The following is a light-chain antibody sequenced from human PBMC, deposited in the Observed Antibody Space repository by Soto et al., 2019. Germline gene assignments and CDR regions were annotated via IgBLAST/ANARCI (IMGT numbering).Light chain of an antibody. CDR2: AAS. CDR3: QQRYSTPRT. V-gene: IGKV1-39*01. Sequence: DIQMTQSPSSLSASVGDRITITCRASQSISSYLNWYQQKPVKAPKLLIYAASSLQSGVPSRFSGSGSGTDFTLTISSLQPEDFATYYCQQRYSTPRTFGQGTKVDIK. J-gene: IGKJ1*01. CDR1: QSISSY.